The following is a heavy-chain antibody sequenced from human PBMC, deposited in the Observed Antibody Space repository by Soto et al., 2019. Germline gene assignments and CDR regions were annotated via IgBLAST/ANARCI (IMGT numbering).Heavy chain of an antibody. Sequence: QVQLVQSGAEVKRPDSSVRISCKTSGGIFSTYSISWVRQAPGQGLEWMGGVIPILDTADYAQNFQGRVTITADERKSTAYMELRGLRSDDTAIYYCARARDLNCGGGLCYNGIDYWGQGTLVTVSA. CDR1: GGIFSTYS. J-gene: IGHJ4*02. CDR3: ARARDLNCGGGLCYNGIDY. D-gene: IGHD2-15*01. V-gene: IGHV1-69*01. CDR2: VIPILDTA.